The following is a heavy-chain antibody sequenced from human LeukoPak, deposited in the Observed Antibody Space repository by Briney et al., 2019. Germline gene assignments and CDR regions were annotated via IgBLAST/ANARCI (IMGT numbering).Heavy chain of an antibody. CDR3: ARDTRVYSDFWSGYSN. CDR1: GFTFSNYN. J-gene: IGHJ4*02. V-gene: IGHV3-21*01. Sequence: GGSLRLSCAPSGFTFSNYNMNWARQPPGEGLEWVSSIVTGGTYTHYAHSVKGRFTISRDNAKNSLNLQMTRLRAEDTAVYYCARDTRVYSDFWSGYSNWGQGTLVTVSS. CDR2: IVTGGTYT. D-gene: IGHD3-3*01.